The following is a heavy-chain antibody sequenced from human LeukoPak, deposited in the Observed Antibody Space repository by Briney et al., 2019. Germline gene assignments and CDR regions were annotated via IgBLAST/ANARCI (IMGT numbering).Heavy chain of an antibody. CDR3: ARSYSSGWPGAFDI. CDR2: IYPGDSDT. Sequence: GESLKISRKGSGYSFTSYWISWVRQMPGKGLEWMEIIYPGDSDTRYSPSFQVTISADKSISTAYLQWSSLKASDTAMYYCARSYSSGWPGAFDIWGQGTMVTVSS. V-gene: IGHV5-51*01. D-gene: IGHD6-19*01. J-gene: IGHJ3*02. CDR1: GYSFTSYW.